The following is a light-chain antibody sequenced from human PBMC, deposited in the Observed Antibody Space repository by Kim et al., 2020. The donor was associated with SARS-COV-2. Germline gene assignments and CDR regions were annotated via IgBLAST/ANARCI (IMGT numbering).Light chain of an antibody. CDR1: SPSLGSNT. CDR3: AAWDDSLNGLV. V-gene: IGLV1-44*01. J-gene: IGLJ3*02. CDR2: RTY. Sequence: GHSVTLSCSVISPSLGSNTVNWSRQFPGAAPKLVTHRTYQRPSGVPDRFSGSKSGTSASLAISGLQSEDESDYFCAAWDDSLNGLVFGGGPKLAVL.